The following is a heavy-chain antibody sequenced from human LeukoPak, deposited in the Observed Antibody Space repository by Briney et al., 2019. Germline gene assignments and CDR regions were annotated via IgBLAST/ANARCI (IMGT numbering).Heavy chain of an antibody. D-gene: IGHD5-24*01. V-gene: IGHV4-59*01. Sequence: PETLSLTCTVSGGSISSYYWSWIRQPPGKGLEWIGYIYYSGSTNYNPSLKSRVTISVDTSKNQFSLKLSSVTAADTAVYYCARDRGDGYSYFGYWGQGTLVTVSS. J-gene: IGHJ4*02. CDR3: ARDRGDGYSYFGY. CDR1: GGSISSYY. CDR2: IYYSGST.